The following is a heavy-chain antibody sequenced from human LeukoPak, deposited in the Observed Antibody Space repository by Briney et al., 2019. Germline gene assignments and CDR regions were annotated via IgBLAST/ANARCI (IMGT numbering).Heavy chain of an antibody. J-gene: IGHJ4*02. CDR2: IYYSGST. CDR1: GGSISSSSYY. CDR3: ARHNYYGSGSYYPDY. V-gene: IGHV4-39*01. Sequence: NSSETLSLTCTVSGGSISSSSYYWGWIRQPPGKGLEWIGSIYYSGSTYYNPSLKSRVTISVDTSKNQFSLKLSSVTAADTAVYYCARHNYYGSGSYYPDYWGQGTLVTVSS. D-gene: IGHD3-10*01.